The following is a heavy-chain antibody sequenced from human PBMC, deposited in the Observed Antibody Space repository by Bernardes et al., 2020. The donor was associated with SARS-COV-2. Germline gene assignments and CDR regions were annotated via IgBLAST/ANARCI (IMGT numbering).Heavy chain of an antibody. J-gene: IGHJ4*02. CDR2: INHSGST. V-gene: IGHV4-34*01. D-gene: IGHD6-19*01. CDR3: ARGRLRSAAVARGENRVGADY. Sequence: SETLSLTCAVYGGSFSGYYWSWIRQPPGKGLEWIGEINHSGSTNYNPSLKSRVTISVDTSKNQFSLKLSSVTAADTAVYYCARGRLRSAAVARGENRVGADYWGQGTLVTVSS. CDR1: GGSFSGYY.